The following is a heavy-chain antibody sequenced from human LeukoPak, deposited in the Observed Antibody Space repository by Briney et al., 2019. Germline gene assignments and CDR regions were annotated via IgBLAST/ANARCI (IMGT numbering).Heavy chain of an antibody. CDR2: IIPIFGTA. CDR1: GFTFSSYA. Sequence: PGGSLRLSCAASGFTFSSYAISWVRQAPGQGLEWMGGIIPIFGTANYAQKFQGRVTITADESTSTAYMELSSLRSEDTAVYYCARGEGYYDSSGLGDYWGQGTLVTVSS. CDR3: ARGEGYYDSSGLGDY. J-gene: IGHJ4*02. D-gene: IGHD3-22*01. V-gene: IGHV1-69*01.